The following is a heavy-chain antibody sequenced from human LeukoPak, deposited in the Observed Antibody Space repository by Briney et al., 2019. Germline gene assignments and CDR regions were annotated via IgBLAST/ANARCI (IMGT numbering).Heavy chain of an antibody. CDR3: AKGHRYSSGWYWSHWFDP. CDR2: INHSGST. J-gene: IGHJ5*02. Sequence: SETLPLTCAVYGGSFSDYYWTWIRQPPGKGLEWIGEINHSGSTDYNPSLKSRVTISVDTSKKQFFLRLSSVTAADTAVYYCAKGHRYSSGWYWSHWFDPWGQGTLVTVSS. D-gene: IGHD6-19*01. CDR1: GGSFSDYY. V-gene: IGHV4-34*01.